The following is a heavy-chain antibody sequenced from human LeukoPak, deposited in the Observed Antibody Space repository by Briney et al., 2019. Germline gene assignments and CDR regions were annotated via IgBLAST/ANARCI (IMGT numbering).Heavy chain of an antibody. Sequence: SETLSLTCTVSGGSISSGDYYWSWIRQPPGKGLEWIGYIYYSGSTYYNPSLKSRVTISVDTSKNQLSLKLSSVTAADTAVYYCARGVGSSIEPFDYWGQATLVTVSS. J-gene: IGHJ4*02. D-gene: IGHD6-6*01. V-gene: IGHV4-30-4*01. CDR3: ARGVGSSIEPFDY. CDR1: GGSISSGDYY. CDR2: IYYSGST.